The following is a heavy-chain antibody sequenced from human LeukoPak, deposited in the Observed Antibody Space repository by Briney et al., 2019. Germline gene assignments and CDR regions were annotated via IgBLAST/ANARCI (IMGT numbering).Heavy chain of an antibody. V-gene: IGHV4-39*01. D-gene: IGHD2-15*01. CDR2: MYYSEST. CDR3: ARHPLGYCSGGSCPRSYMDV. Sequence: TSETLSLTCTVSGGSFSSSSYYWGWIRQPPGKGLEWIGSMYYSESTYYIPSLESRATITENTSKNQFSLKLSSVTAADTAVYYCARHPLGYCSGGSCPRSYMDVWGKGTTVTVSS. J-gene: IGHJ6*03. CDR1: GGSFSSSSYY.